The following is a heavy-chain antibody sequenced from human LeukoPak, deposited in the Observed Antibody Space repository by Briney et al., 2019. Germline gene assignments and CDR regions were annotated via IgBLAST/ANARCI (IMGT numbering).Heavy chain of an antibody. CDR2: INSDGSTT. CDR3: ARAASGPDDY. CDR1: GFTFSTYW. J-gene: IGHJ4*02. D-gene: IGHD5-12*01. V-gene: IGHV3-74*01. Sequence: PGGSLRLSCAASGFTFSTYWMHWVRQAPGKGLVWVSRINSDGSTTNYADSVKGRFTISRDDAKNTLYLQMNSLRAEDTAVYYCARAASGPDDYWGQGTLVTVSS.